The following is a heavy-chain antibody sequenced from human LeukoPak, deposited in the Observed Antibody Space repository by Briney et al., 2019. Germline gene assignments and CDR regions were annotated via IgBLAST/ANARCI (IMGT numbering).Heavy chain of an antibody. D-gene: IGHD4-17*01. J-gene: IGHJ4*02. Sequence: GGSLRLSCAASGFTFSSYAMHWVRQAPGKGLEWVAGISYDGSNKYYADSVKGRFTISRDNAKNSLYLQMNSLRAEDTAVYYCARVGYGDYLDYWGQGTLVTVSS. CDR1: GFTFSSYA. V-gene: IGHV3-30*04. CDR3: ARVGYGDYLDY. CDR2: ISYDGSNK.